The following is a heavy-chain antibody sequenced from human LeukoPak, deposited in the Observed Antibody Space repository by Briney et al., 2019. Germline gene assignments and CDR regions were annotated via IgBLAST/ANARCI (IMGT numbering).Heavy chain of an antibody. Sequence: GGSLRLSCAASGFTFDDYAMHWVRQAPGKGLEWVSGISWNSGSIGYADSVKGRFTISRDNAKYSLYLQMNSLRAEDTALYYCAKDTTYDILTGYFDYWGQGTLVTVSS. CDR3: AKDTTYDILTGYFDY. CDR2: ISWNSGSI. V-gene: IGHV3-9*01. J-gene: IGHJ4*02. D-gene: IGHD3-9*01. CDR1: GFTFDDYA.